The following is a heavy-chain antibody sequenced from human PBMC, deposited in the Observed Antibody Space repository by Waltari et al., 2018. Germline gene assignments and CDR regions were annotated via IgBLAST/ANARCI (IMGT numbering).Heavy chain of an antibody. Sequence: QVQLQESGPGLVKPSQTLSLTCTVSGGSISSGGYYWSWIRQHPGKGLEWIGYIYYSGSTYYNPSLKRRVTIAVDTSKNKFSLKLSSVTAADTAVYYCARTRVSNSWWFDPWGQGTLVTVSS. J-gene: IGHJ5*02. V-gene: IGHV4-31*03. CDR1: GGSISSGGYY. CDR2: IYYSGST. D-gene: IGHD4-4*01. CDR3: ARTRVSNSWWFDP.